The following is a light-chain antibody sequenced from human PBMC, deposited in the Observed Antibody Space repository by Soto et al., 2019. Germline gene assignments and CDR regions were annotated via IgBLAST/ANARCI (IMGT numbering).Light chain of an antibody. CDR2: AVS. Sequence: SALTQPASVSGSPGQSITISCTGTSSDVGGYNHVSWYQHSPGKAPKLILFAVSDRPSGVSHRFSGSKSGNTASLTISGLQAEDAADYYCCSYTSLSTVVFGGGTKLTVL. CDR1: SSDVGGYNH. V-gene: IGLV2-14*01. CDR3: CSYTSLSTVV. J-gene: IGLJ2*01.